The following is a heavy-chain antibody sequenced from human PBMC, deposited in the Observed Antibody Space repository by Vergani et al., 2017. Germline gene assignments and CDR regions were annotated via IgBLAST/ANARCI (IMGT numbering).Heavy chain of an antibody. D-gene: IGHD2-2*02. CDR2: ISSSSTYI. CDR3: ARDALPIVPAAIFGDMGYYYYYMDV. CDR1: GFTFSSYS. Sequence: EVQLVESGGGLVKPGGSLRLSCAASGFTFSSYSMTWVRPAPGNGLGWVSSISSSSTYIYYADSVKGRFTISRDNAKNSLYLQMNSLRAEDTAVYYCARDALPIVPAAIFGDMGYYYYYMDVWGKG. J-gene: IGHJ6*03. V-gene: IGHV3-21*01.